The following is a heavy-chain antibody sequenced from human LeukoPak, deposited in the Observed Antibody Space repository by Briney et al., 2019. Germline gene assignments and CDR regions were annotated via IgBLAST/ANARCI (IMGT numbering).Heavy chain of an antibody. D-gene: IGHD3-22*01. J-gene: IGHJ4*02. CDR1: GGSISSGSYY. CDR2: IYTSGST. V-gene: IGHV4-61*02. CDR3: ARASYYYDSSGTLYDY. Sequence: SETLSFTCTVSGGSISSGSYYWSWIRQPAGKGLEWIGRIYTSGSTNYNPSLKSRVTISVDTSKNQFSLKLSSVTAADTAVYYCARASYYYDSSGTLYDYWGQGTLVTVSS.